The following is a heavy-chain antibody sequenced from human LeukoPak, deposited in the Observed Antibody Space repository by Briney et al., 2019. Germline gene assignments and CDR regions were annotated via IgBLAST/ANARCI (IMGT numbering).Heavy chain of an antibody. V-gene: IGHV3-23*01. D-gene: IGHD3-22*01. CDR1: GFTFSSYA. CDR2: ISGSGGST. Sequence: GGSLRLSCAASGFTFSSYAMSWVRQAQGKGLEWVSAISGSGGSTYYADSVKGRFTISRDNSKNTLYLQMNSLRAEDTAVYYCAKETDYYDSSGYYEHAFDIWGQGTMVTVSS. CDR3: AKETDYYDSSGYYEHAFDI. J-gene: IGHJ3*02.